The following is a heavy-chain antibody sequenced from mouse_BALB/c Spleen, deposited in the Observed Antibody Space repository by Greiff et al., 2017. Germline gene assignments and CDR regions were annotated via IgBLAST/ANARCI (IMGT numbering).Heavy chain of an antibody. Sequence: EVKLMESGPELVKPGASVKISCKASGYTFTDYNMHWVKQSHGKSLEWIGYIYPYNGGTGYNQKFKSKATLTVDNSSSTAYMELRSLTSEDSAVYYCANDGQRDYFDYWGQGTTLTVSS. CDR2: IYPYNGGT. CDR1: GYTFTDYN. CDR3: ANDGQRDYFDY. V-gene: IGHV1S29*02. D-gene: IGHD2-3*01. J-gene: IGHJ2*01.